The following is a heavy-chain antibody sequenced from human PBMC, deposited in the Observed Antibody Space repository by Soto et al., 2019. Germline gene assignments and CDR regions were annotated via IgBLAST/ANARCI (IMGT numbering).Heavy chain of an antibody. CDR3: ARGRIAAAGTFYY. CDR1: GYTFTSYY. Sequence: ASVKVSCKASGYTFTSYYINWVRQATGHGLEWMGWMNPNSVNTGYAQKFQGRVTMTRNTSLCTAYMELSSLRSEDTAVYYCARGRIAAAGTFYYWGQGTLVTVSS. D-gene: IGHD6-13*01. CDR2: MNPNSVNT. J-gene: IGHJ4*02. V-gene: IGHV1-8*01.